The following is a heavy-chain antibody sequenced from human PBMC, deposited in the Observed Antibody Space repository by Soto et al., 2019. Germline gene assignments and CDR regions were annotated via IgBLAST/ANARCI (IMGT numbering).Heavy chain of an antibody. CDR2: IRSGGDT. CDR3: AKGIIAGVSTADY. D-gene: IGHD6-13*01. V-gene: IGHV3-66*01. Sequence: EVQLVESGVGLVQPGGSLILSCAASGFTVSTNHVNWVRQAPGNGLEWVSGIRSGGDTFYADSVKGRFTISRDNSKNTLYLQLTSLRAADTAMYYCAKGIIAGVSTADYCVQGTLVTVAA. CDR1: GFTVSTNH. J-gene: IGHJ4*02.